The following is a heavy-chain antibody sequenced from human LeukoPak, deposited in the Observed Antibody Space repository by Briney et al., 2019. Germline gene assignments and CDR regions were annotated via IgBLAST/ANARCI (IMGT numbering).Heavy chain of an antibody. V-gene: IGHV3-23*01. CDR2: ISGSGGST. Sequence: PGGSLRLSCAASGFTFSSYAMSWVRQAPGKGLEWVSAISGSGGSTYYADSVKGRFTISRDNVQNSLYLQMDSLSVEDRAVYYCARGRRGPIAGAVNFDYWGQGILVTVSS. CDR1: GFTFSSYA. D-gene: IGHD6-19*01. CDR3: ARGRRGPIAGAVNFDY. J-gene: IGHJ4*02.